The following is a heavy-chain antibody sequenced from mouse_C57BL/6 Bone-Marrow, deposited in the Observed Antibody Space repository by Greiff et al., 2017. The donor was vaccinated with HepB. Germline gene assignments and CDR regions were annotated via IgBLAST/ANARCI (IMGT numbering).Heavy chain of an antibody. CDR3: ARSMIKGYFDV. CDR1: GYAFSSSW. J-gene: IGHJ1*03. CDR2: IYPGDGDT. V-gene: IGHV1-82*01. D-gene: IGHD2-4*01. Sequence: VQLQQSGPELVKPGASVKISCKASGYAFSSSWMNWVKQRPGKGLEWIGRIYPGDGDTNYNGKFKGKATLTADKSSSTAYMQLSSLTSEDSAVYFCARSMIKGYFDVWGTGTTVTVSS.